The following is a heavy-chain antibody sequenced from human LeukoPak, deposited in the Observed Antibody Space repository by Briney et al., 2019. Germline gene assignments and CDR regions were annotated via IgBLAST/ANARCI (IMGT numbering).Heavy chain of an antibody. Sequence: GASVKVSCKASGGTFSSYAISWVRQAPGQGLEWMGGIIPIFGTANYAQKFQGRVMITADESTCTAYMELSSLRSEDTAVYYCARVPNYFKWFDPWGQGTLVTVSS. CDR3: ARVPNYFKWFDP. V-gene: IGHV1-69*13. D-gene: IGHD2/OR15-2a*01. CDR2: IIPIFGTA. J-gene: IGHJ5*02. CDR1: GGTFSSYA.